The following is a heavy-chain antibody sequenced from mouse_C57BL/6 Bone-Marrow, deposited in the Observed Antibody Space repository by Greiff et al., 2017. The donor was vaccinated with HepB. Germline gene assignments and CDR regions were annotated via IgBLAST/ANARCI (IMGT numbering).Heavy chain of an antibody. Sequence: EVQRVESGGGLVKPGGSLKLSCAASGFTFSDYGMHWVRQAPEKGLEWVAYISSGSSTIYYADTVKGRFTISRDNAKNTLFLQMTSLRSEDTAMYYCARNYYGAWFAYWGQGTLVTVSA. CDR3: ARNYYGAWFAY. V-gene: IGHV5-17*01. J-gene: IGHJ3*01. CDR1: GFTFSDYG. CDR2: ISSGSSTI. D-gene: IGHD1-1*01.